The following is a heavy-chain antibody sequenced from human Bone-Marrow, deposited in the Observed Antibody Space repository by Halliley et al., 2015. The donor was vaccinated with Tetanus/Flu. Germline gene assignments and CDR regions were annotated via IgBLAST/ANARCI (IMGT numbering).Heavy chain of an antibody. D-gene: IGHD3-10*01. CDR1: GFTFSTYG. J-gene: IGHJ6*02. V-gene: IGHV3-30*18. CDR3: AKERASHLNGVDG. CDR2: ISNDGGNK. Sequence: SLRLSCAASGFTFSTYGIHWVRQAPGKGLEWVALISNDGGNKYYADSVKGRFTISRDNSKNTLYLQMNSLRAEDTAVYYCAKERASHLNGVDGGGQGTTVTVSS.